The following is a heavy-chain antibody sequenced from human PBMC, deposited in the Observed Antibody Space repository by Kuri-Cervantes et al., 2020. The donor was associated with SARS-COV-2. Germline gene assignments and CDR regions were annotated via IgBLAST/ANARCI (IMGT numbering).Heavy chain of an antibody. J-gene: IGHJ4*02. D-gene: IGHD2-15*01. CDR1: GFNFSSYE. CDR2: ISSSGSTI. Sequence: GESLKISCVASGFNFSSYEMNWARQAPGRGLEWVSYISSSGSTIYYADSVKGRFTISRDNAKNSLYLQMSSLRGEDTAVYYCTRMSSGGSPDYWGQGTLVTVSS. CDR3: TRMSSGGSPDY. V-gene: IGHV3-48*03.